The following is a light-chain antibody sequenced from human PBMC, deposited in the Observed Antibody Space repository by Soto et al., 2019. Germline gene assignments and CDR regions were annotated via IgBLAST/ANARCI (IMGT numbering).Light chain of an antibody. V-gene: IGKV3-15*01. J-gene: IGKJ1*01. Sequence: EIAMTQSPATLSVSPGERATLSCRASQSVSNNLAWYQKKPGQAPRLLIYGASTRATGIPARFSGSGSGTEFTLTISSLQSEDFAVYYCQQYNNWWTFGQGTRVEIK. CDR3: QQYNNWWT. CDR2: GAS. CDR1: QSVSNN.